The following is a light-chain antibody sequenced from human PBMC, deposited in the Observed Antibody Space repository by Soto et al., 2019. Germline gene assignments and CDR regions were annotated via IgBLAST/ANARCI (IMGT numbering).Light chain of an antibody. J-gene: IGKJ1*01. CDR2: AAS. Sequence: AIRMTQSPSSLSASAGDRVTITCRASQGISSYLAWYQQKPGKAPKLLIYAASTLQGGVPSRFSGSGSGTDFTPTISSLQSEDFATYYCQQYYSYPRTFGQGTKVEIK. CDR3: QQYYSYPRT. CDR1: QGISSY. V-gene: IGKV1-8*01.